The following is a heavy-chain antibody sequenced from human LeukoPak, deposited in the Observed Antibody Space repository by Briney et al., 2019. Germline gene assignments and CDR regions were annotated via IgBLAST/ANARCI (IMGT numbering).Heavy chain of an antibody. CDR2: MDPNTGNT. CDR1: GYTFTSYD. V-gene: IGHV1-8*01. CDR3: AREFRVVAPTQGDEY. Sequence: ASVKVSCKASGYTFTSYDINWVRQATGQGLEWMGWMDPNTGNTGYAQKFQGRVTMTRDTSINTAYMELSSLRSEDTAVYYCAREFRVVAPTQGDEYWGQGTLVTVSS. D-gene: IGHD2-21*01. J-gene: IGHJ4*02.